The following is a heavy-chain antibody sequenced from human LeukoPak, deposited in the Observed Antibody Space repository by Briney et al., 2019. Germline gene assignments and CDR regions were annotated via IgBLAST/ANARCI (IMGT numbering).Heavy chain of an antibody. V-gene: IGHV1-18*01. CDR2: ISAYNGNT. D-gene: IGHD3-22*01. Sequence: ASVKVSCKASGYTFTSYGISWVRQAPGQGLEWMGWISAYNGNTNYAQKLQGRVTMTTDTSTSTAYMELRSLRSDDTAVYYCARDLARGDSSGLGYWGQGTLVTVSS. CDR1: GYTFTSYG. J-gene: IGHJ4*02. CDR3: ARDLARGDSSGLGY.